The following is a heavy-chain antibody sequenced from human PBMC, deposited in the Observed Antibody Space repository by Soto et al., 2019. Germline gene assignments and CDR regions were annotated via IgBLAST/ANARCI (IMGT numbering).Heavy chain of an antibody. CDR3: ASIPVEMATKEDYYYGMDV. CDR1: GGTFSSYA. Sequence: QVQLVQSGAEVKKPGSSVKVYCKASGGTFSSYAISWVRQAPGQGLAWMGGIIPIFGTANYAQKFQGRVKITADESTSTAYMELSSLRSEDTAVYYCASIPVEMATKEDYYYGMDVWGQGTTVTVSS. J-gene: IGHJ6*02. V-gene: IGHV1-69*01. CDR2: IIPIFGTA. D-gene: IGHD5-12*01.